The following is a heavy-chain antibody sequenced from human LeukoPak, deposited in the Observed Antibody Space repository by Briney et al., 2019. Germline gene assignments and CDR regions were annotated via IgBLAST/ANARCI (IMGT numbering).Heavy chain of an antibody. Sequence: SETLSLTCTVSSGSISSYYWSWIRQPAGKGLEWIGRIYTSGSTNYNPSLKSRVTMSVDTSKNQFSLKLSSVTAADTAVYYCARGVVGATYYYYYYMDVWGKGTTVTVSS. CDR3: ARGVVGATYYYYYYMDV. J-gene: IGHJ6*03. V-gene: IGHV4-4*07. CDR2: IYTSGST. CDR1: SGSISSYY. D-gene: IGHD1-26*01.